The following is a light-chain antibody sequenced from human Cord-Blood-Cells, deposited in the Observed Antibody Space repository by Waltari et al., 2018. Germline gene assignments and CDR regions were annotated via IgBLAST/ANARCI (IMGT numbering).Light chain of an antibody. J-gene: IGKJ5*01. Sequence: EIVLTHSPATLSLSPGERATLSYSASMSVSSNLAWYQQKPGQAPRLLIYDASNRATCSPARFSGSGSGTDVTLTISSIEPEEFAVYYCQQHSNWPPITFGQGTRLEMK. CDR3: QQHSNWPPIT. CDR2: DAS. V-gene: IGKV3-11*01. CDR1: MSVSSN.